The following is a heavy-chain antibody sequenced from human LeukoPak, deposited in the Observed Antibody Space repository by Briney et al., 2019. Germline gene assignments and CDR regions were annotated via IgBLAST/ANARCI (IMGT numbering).Heavy chain of an antibody. Sequence: SETLSLTCAVYGGSFSGYYWSWIRQPPGKGLGWIGEINHSGSTNYNPSLKSRVTISVDTSKNQFSLKLSSVTAADTAVYYCVRSRIFGVVGFDYWGQGTLVTVSS. CDR1: GGSFSGYY. D-gene: IGHD3-3*01. CDR2: INHSGST. J-gene: IGHJ4*02. CDR3: VRSRIFGVVGFDY. V-gene: IGHV4-34*01.